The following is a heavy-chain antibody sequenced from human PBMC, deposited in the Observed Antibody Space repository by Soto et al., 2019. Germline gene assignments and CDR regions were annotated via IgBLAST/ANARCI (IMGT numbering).Heavy chain of an antibody. Sequence: QVQLQQWGAGLLKPSETLSLTCAVYGGSFSGYYWSWIRQPPGKGLEWIGEINHSGSTNYNPSLKSRVTISVDTSKNQFSLKLSSVTAADTAVYYCARDSPPGDETFDYWGQGTLVTVSS. V-gene: IGHV4-34*01. J-gene: IGHJ4*02. CDR2: INHSGST. CDR3: ARDSPPGDETFDY. CDR1: GGSFSGYY. D-gene: IGHD3-16*01.